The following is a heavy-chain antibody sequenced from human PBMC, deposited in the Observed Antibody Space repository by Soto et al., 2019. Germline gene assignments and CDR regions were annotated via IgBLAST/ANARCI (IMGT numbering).Heavy chain of an antibody. Sequence: EVQLLESGGGLVQPGGSLTLSCAASGFTFSSYAMSWVRQAPAQGLQWVSGISGSVGSTYYADSVKGRFTISRDSSKNTLYLQMDSLRVEDTAVYYCAKKTDSSSPWGALDIWGQGTMVSV. J-gene: IGHJ3*02. CDR3: AKKTDSSSPWGALDI. D-gene: IGHD6-19*01. CDR1: GFTFSSYA. V-gene: IGHV3-23*01. CDR2: ISGSVGST.